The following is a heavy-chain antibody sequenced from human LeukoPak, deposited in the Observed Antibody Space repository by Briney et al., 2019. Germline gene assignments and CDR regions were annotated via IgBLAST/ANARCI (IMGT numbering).Heavy chain of an antibody. J-gene: IGHJ4*02. Sequence: PSETLSLTCTVSGGSISTYYWSWIRQPPGKGLEWIGYIYYNGNTNYNPSLKSRVTISVDTSKKQFSLRLSSVTAADTAVYYCARWHSHGRYFDYWGQGALVTVSS. CDR3: ARWHSHGRYFDY. V-gene: IGHV4-59*01. D-gene: IGHD5-18*01. CDR1: GGSISTYY. CDR2: IYYNGNT.